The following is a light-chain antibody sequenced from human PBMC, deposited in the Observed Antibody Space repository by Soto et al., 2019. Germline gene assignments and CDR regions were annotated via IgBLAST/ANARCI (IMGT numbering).Light chain of an antibody. CDR1: QSISNN. V-gene: IGKV3-20*01. Sequence: EIVFTQSPGTLSLSPGERAILSCRASQSISNNLAWYRQKPGQAPKILIYGASTRATGIPDRFSGSGSGTDFTLTISRLEPEDFAVYYCQHYGSSPPFTFGPGPKVDIK. J-gene: IGKJ3*01. CDR2: GAS. CDR3: QHYGSSPPFT.